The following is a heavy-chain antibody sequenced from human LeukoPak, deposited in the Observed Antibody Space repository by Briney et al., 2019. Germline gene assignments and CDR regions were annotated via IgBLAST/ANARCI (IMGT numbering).Heavy chain of an antibody. CDR3: ARVRDYGDGVDP. CDR1: GYTFTGYY. CDR2: INPNSGGT. D-gene: IGHD4-17*01. Sequence: ASVKVSCKASGYTFTGYYMHWVRQAPGQGLEWMGWINPNSGGTNYAQKFQGRVTMTRDTSISTAYMELSRLGSDDTAVYYCARVRDYGDGVDPWGQGTLVTVSS. J-gene: IGHJ5*02. V-gene: IGHV1-2*02.